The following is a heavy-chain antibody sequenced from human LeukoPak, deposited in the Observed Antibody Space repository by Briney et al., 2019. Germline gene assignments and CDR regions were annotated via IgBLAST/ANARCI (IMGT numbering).Heavy chain of an antibody. D-gene: IGHD6-19*01. J-gene: IGHJ5*02. V-gene: IGHV3-23*01. Sequence: GGPLRLSCAASGFTFSSYAMSWVRQAPGKGLEWVSAISGSGGSTYYADSVKGRFTISRDNSKNTLYLQMNSLRAEDTAVYYCAKDPYGSAWYAPPWFDPWGQGTLVTVSS. CDR1: GFTFSSYA. CDR2: ISGSGGST. CDR3: AKDPYGSAWYAPPWFDP.